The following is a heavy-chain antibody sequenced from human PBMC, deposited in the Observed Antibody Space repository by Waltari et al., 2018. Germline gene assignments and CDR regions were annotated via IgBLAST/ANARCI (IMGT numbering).Heavy chain of an antibody. CDR2: IKEDGSEK. V-gene: IGHV3-7*01. J-gene: IGHJ3*02. CDR1: GFTFSSYW. D-gene: IGHD3-22*01. CDR3: AREPYDSSDAFDI. Sequence: EVQLVESGGGLVQPGGSLRLSCAASGFTFSSYWMSWVRRAPGKGLGWVANIKEDGSEKDYVDAVKGRFTISRDNAKNSLYLQMNSLRAEDTAVYYCAREPYDSSDAFDIWGQGTMVTVSS.